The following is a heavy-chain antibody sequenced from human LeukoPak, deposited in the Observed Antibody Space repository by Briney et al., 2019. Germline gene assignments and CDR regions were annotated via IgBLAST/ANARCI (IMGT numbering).Heavy chain of an antibody. CDR3: AREDYTENWFDP. CDR2: IYYSGSS. Sequence: SQTLSLTCTVSGGSISSGGYYWSWIRQHPGKGLEWIGYIYYSGSSYYNPSLKSRLTISVDTSKNQFSLKLSSVTAADTAVYYCAREDYTENWFDPWGQGTLVTVSS. J-gene: IGHJ5*02. CDR1: GGSISSGGYY. V-gene: IGHV4-30-4*08. D-gene: IGHD4-11*01.